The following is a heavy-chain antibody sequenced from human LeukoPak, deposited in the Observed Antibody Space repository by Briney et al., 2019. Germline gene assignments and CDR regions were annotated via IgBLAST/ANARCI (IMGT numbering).Heavy chain of an antibody. V-gene: IGHV4-59*01. CDR2: VYNSGST. CDR1: GGSISTYY. J-gene: IGHJ6*02. CDR3: ARGSGRYYFYGIDV. Sequence: SETLSLTCTVSGGSISTYYWSWIRQPPGKKLEWIGHVYNSGSTNYNPSLKSRVTISMDPSKNQFSLQVSTVTAADTAVYYCARGSGRYYFYGIDVWGQGTTVTVSS. D-gene: IGHD7-27*01.